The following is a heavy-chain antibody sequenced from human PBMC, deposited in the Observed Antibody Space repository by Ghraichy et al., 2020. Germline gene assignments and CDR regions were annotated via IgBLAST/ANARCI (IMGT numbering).Heavy chain of an antibody. J-gene: IGHJ3*02. V-gene: IGHV3-23*01. CDR1: GLTLSSYA. Sequence: GGSLRLSCAASGLTLSSYAMSWVRQAPGKGLEWVSAISGSGGSTYYTDSVKGRFIISRDNSKNTLSLQMNSLRAEDTAIYYCAKTTTVTTLGAFDIWGQGTMVTVSS. CDR2: ISGSGGST. CDR3: AKTTTVTTLGAFDI. D-gene: IGHD4-17*01.